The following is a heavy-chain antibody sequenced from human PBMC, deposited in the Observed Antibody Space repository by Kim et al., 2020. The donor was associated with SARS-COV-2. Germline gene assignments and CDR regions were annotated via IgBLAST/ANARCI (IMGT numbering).Heavy chain of an antibody. V-gene: IGHV5-51*01. Sequence: GESLKISCKGSGYSFTSYWIGWVRQMPGKGLEWMGIIYPGDSDTRYSPSFQGQVTISADKSISTAYLQWSSLKASDTAMYYCARMINTWIQLSPDAFDIWGQGTMVTVSS. J-gene: IGHJ3*02. CDR2: IYPGDSDT. CDR1: GYSFTSYW. D-gene: IGHD5-18*01. CDR3: ARMINTWIQLSPDAFDI.